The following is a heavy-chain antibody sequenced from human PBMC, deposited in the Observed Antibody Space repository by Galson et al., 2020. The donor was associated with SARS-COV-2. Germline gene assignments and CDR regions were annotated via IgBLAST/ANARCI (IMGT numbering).Heavy chain of an antibody. CDR2: ISYDGSNK. V-gene: IGHV3-30*04. J-gene: IGHJ6*02. CDR3: AREHYPPTLLPALRFLEWLPGGGYYYYGMDV. D-gene: IGHD3-3*01. Sequence: GGSLRLSCAASGFTFSSYAMHWVRQAPGKGLEWVAVISYDGSNKYYADSVKGQFTISRDNSKNTLYLQMNSLRAEDTAVYYCAREHYPPTLLPALRFLEWLPGGGYYYYGMDVWGQGTTVTVSS. CDR1: GFTFSSYA.